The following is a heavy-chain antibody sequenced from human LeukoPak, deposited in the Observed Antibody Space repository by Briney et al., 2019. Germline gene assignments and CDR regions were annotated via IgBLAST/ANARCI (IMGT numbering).Heavy chain of an antibody. Sequence: ASVTVSFKCSVYMFTYYYIHGVRQAPGQGREGMGWINPNSGGTNYAQEFQGRVTMTRDTSSNTGYMDLSRLTSDDTAVYYCARDGQGRYCSGGNCFPFEYWGQGTLVTVSS. CDR2: INPNSGGT. CDR3: ARDGQGRYCSGGNCFPFEY. CDR1: VYMFTYYY. D-gene: IGHD2-15*01. J-gene: IGHJ4*02. V-gene: IGHV1-2*02.